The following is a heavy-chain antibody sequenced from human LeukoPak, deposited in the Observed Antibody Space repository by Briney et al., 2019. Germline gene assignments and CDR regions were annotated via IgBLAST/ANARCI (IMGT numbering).Heavy chain of an antibody. Sequence: TGGSLRLSCVASGFTFSSIAMSWVRQAPDKGLEWVSTISGSGGGTYYADSVKGRFTISRDDSKNTLYLQMNSLRADDTAVYYCAKDLGRYRNNFFDYWGQGNLVTVSS. CDR2: ISGSGGGT. V-gene: IGHV3-23*01. CDR1: GFTFSSIA. J-gene: IGHJ4*02. CDR3: AKDLGRYRNNFFDY. D-gene: IGHD1-26*01.